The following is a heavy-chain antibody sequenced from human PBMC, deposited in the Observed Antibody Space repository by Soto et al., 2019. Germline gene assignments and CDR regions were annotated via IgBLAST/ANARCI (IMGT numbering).Heavy chain of an antibody. J-gene: IGHJ4*02. V-gene: IGHV3-49*03. CDR2: IRSKAYGGTT. Sequence: GGYLRLSCTASGFTFGDYAMSWFRLAPGKGLEWVGFIRSKAYGGTTEYAVSVKGRFTISRDDSKSIAYLQMNSLKTEDTAMYYCTRDWLLSPDRYYFDYWGQGTLVTVSS. D-gene: IGHD2-2*01. CDR3: TRDWLLSPDRYYFDY. CDR1: GFTFGDYA.